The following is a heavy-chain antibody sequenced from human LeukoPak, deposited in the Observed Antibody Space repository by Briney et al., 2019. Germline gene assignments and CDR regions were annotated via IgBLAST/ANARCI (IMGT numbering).Heavy chain of an antibody. CDR2: IYYSGST. D-gene: IGHD3-3*01. CDR3: AKIKTTFGVVTHAFDI. J-gene: IGHJ3*02. V-gene: IGHV4-61*01. Sequence: SETLSLTCTVSGGSISSSTYYWSWIRQPPGKGLEWIGCIYYSGSTNYNPSLKSRVTISVDTSKNQFSLKLSSVTAADTAVYYCAKIKTTFGVVTHAFDIWGQGTIVTVSP. CDR1: GGSISSSTYY.